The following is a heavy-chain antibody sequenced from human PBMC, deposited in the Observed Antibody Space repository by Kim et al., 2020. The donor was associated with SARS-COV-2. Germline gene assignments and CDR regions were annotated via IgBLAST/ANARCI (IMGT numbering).Heavy chain of an antibody. D-gene: IGHD1-26*01. J-gene: IGHJ4*02. CDR2: GGSK. V-gene: IGHV3-23*01. Sequence: GGSKYYADSVEGRFTMSRDNSKNTLYLQINSLRPEDTAVYYCATFPGSGYWGQGTLVTVSS. CDR3: ATFPGSGY.